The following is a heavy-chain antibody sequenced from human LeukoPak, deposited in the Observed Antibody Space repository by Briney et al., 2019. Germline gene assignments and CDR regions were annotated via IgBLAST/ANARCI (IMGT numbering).Heavy chain of an antibody. D-gene: IGHD1-26*01. CDR1: GGSISSSSYY. V-gene: IGHV4-39*01. Sequence: SETLSLTCTVSGGSISSSSYYWGWIRQPPGKGLEWTGSIYYSGSTYYNPSLKSRVTISVDKAKTQCSLKLSSVTAPDTAVYYCARRGSYYVGDAFDIWGQGTMVTVSS. J-gene: IGHJ3*02. CDR3: ARRGSYYVGDAFDI. CDR2: IYYSGST.